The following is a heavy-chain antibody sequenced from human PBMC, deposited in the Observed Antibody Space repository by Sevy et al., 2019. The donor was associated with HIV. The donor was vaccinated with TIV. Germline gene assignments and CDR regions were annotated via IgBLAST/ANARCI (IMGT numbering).Heavy chain of an antibody. J-gene: IGHJ6*02. V-gene: IGHV3-13*05. CDR1: GFTFSSYD. Sequence: GGSLRLSCVAAGFTFSSYDMHWVRQVTGKGLEWISGVGPAGDQFYPGSVKGRFTISRENAKTSFYLQMNNLGAGDTAVYYCARSGGYSDYGMDVWGQGTTVTVSS. CDR3: ARSGGYSDYGMDV. CDR2: VGPAGDQ. D-gene: IGHD5-12*01.